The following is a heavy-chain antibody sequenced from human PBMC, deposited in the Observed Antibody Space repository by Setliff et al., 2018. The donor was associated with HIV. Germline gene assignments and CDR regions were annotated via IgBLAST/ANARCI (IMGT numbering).Heavy chain of an antibody. J-gene: IGHJ6*03. CDR3: ARDGASLAARTYNYYYMDV. D-gene: IGHD6-6*01. CDR1: EFTLSGYS. CDR2: IDPSGSRI. Sequence: GGSLRLSCAASEFTLSGYSMSWVRQVPGKGLEWVSAIDPSGSRIFYSDSVKGRFTISRDSAENSLYLEMNSLRAEDTAVYYCARDGASLAARTYNYYYMDVWGKGTTVTVSS. V-gene: IGHV3-11*01.